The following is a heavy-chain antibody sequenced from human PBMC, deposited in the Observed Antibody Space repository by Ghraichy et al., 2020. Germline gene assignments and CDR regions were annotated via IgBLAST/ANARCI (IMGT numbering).Heavy chain of an antibody. V-gene: IGHV3-43*01. CDR2: ISWDGYNT. J-gene: IGHJ4*02. CDR1: GFTFNNYA. D-gene: IGHD3-9*01. Sequence: GGSLRLSCAASGFTFNNYAMHWVRQAPGKGLEWVSLISWDGYNTYYADSVKGRFTISRDNSKNALYLQMNSLRTEDTALYFCAKVLESYDILTGADYWGQGTPVTLSS. CDR3: AKVLESYDILTGADY.